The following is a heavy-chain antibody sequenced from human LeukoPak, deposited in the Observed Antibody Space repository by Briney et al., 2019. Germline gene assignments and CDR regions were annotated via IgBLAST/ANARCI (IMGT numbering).Heavy chain of an antibody. Sequence: PGGSLRLSCAASGFTFNDYWMSWVRQAPGKGLEWVANIKQDGSEKYYVDSVKGRFTISRDNAKNSLFLQMNSLRAEDTAVYYCARRQVVTLDYYSYYMDVWGKGTTVTISS. CDR3: ARRQVVTLDYYSYYMDV. V-gene: IGHV3-7*01. CDR1: GFTFNDYW. CDR2: IKQDGSEK. J-gene: IGHJ6*03. D-gene: IGHD3-22*01.